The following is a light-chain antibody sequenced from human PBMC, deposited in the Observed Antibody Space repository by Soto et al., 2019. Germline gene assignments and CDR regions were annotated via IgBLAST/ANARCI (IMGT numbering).Light chain of an antibody. CDR3: AAWDDSLSGPV. V-gene: IGLV1-47*01. Sequence: SVLTQPTSASGTPGQRVTISCSGSSSNIGSNYVYWYQQLPGTAPKLLIYRNNQRPSGVPDRFSGSKSGTSASLAISGLRSEDEADYYCAAWDDSLSGPVFGGGTKLTVL. CDR1: SSNIGSNY. J-gene: IGLJ2*01. CDR2: RNN.